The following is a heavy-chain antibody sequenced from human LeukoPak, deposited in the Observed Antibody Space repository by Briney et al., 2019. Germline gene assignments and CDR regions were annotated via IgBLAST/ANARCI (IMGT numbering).Heavy chain of an antibody. D-gene: IGHD3-22*01. CDR1: GGSISSSGYY. Sequence: SETLSLTCTVSGGSISSSGYYWGWIRQPPGKGLEWIGEINHSGSTNYNPSLKGRVTISVDTSKNQFSLKLSSVTAADTAVYYCARGAYYYDSRPNSYIDYWGQGTLVTVSS. V-gene: IGHV4-39*07. CDR3: ARGAYYYDSRPNSYIDY. CDR2: INHSGST. J-gene: IGHJ4*02.